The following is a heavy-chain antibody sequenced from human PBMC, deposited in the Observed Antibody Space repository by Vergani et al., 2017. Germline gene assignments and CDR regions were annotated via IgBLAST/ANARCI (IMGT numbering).Heavy chain of an antibody. D-gene: IGHD5-18*01. CDR2: IIPILGIA. CDR3: ARSMVTGGGGFTDY. J-gene: IGHJ4*02. V-gene: IGHV1-69*02. CDR1: GGTFSSYT. Sequence: QVQLVQSGAEVKKPGSSVKVSCKASGGTFSSYTISWVRQAPGQGLEWMGRIIPILGIANYAQKFQGRVTITADKSTSTAYMELGSLRSEDTAGYYCARSMVTGGGGFTDYWGQGTLVTVSS.